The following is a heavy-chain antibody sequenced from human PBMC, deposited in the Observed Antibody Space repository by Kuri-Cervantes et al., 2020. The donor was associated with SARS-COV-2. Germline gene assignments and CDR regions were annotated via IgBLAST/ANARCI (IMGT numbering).Heavy chain of an antibody. D-gene: IGHD1-26*01. J-gene: IGHJ4*02. CDR3: ARDPVGGSYGVFDY. V-gene: IGHV3-48*02. CDR1: GFTFSSYS. CDR2: ISSSSSTI. Sequence: GGSLRLSCAAPGFTFSSYSMNWVRQAPGKGLEWVSYISSSSSTIYYADSVKGRFTISRDNAKNSLYLQMNSLRDEDTAVYYCARDPVGGSYGVFDYWGQGTLVTVSS.